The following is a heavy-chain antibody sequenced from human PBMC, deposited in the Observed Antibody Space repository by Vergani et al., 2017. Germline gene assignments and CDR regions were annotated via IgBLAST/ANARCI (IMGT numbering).Heavy chain of an antibody. V-gene: IGHV3-23*01. J-gene: IGHJ4*02. CDR2: ISGIGGST. D-gene: IGHD2-15*01. CDR1: GFTFRSYA. CDR3: ARGAQLGYCSGGSCYSYYFDY. Sequence: EVQLLESGGGLVQPGGSLRLSCAASGFTFRSYAMSWVRQAPGKGLEWVSAISGIGGSTYYAASVKGRFTISRDNSKKTLYLQMNSLRAEDTAVYYCARGAQLGYCSGGSCYSYYFDYWGQGTLVTVSS.